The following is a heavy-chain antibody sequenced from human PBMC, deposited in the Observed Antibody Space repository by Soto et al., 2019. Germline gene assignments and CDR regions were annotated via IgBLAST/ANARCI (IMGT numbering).Heavy chain of an antibody. CDR1: CGSISSSSYY. D-gene: IGHD1-26*01. CDR2: IYYSGST. Sequence: QLQLQESGPGLVKPSETLSLTCTVSCGSISSSSYYWGWIRQPPGKGLEWIGSIYYSGSTYYNPSLKSRVTISVDTSKNQFSLKLSSVTAADTAVYYCAGNRIVGATMYFDLWGRGTLVTVSS. J-gene: IGHJ2*01. CDR3: AGNRIVGATMYFDL. V-gene: IGHV4-39*01.